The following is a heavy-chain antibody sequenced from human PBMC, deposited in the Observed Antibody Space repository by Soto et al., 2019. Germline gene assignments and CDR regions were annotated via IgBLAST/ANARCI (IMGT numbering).Heavy chain of an antibody. J-gene: IGHJ4*02. CDR1: GFTFSSYA. CDR2: ISGSGGST. CDR3: ALAPWQLGYFEY. Sequence: EVQLLESGGGLVQPGGSLRLSCAASGFTFSSYAMSWVRQAPGKGLEWVSAISGSGGSTYYADSVKGRFTISRDNSKNTLYLQMNSLRAEDTAVYYCALAPWQLGYFEYWGQGTLVTVSS. D-gene: IGHD6-13*01. V-gene: IGHV3-23*01.